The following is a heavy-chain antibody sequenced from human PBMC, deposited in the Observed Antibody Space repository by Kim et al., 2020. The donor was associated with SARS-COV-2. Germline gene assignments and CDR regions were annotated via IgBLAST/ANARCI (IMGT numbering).Heavy chain of an antibody. D-gene: IGHD3-3*01. Sequence: ASVKVSCKASGYTFTSYGISWVRQAPGQGLEWMGWISAYNGNTNYAQKLQGRVTMTTDTSTSTAYMELRSLRSDDTAMYYCARALHYDFWSGYPYYFDYWGQGTLVTVSS. J-gene: IGHJ4*02. CDR1: GYTFTSYG. CDR3: ARALHYDFWSGYPYYFDY. CDR2: ISAYNGNT. V-gene: IGHV1-18*01.